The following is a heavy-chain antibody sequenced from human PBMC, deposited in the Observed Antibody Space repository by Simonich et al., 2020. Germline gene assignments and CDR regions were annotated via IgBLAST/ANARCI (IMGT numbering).Heavy chain of an antibody. CDR1: GYSISSGYY. Sequence: QVQLQESGPGLVKPSETLSLTCAVSGYSISSGYYWGWIRQPPGKGLEWIGGIYHSGGTYDNPSLKSRVTRSVDTSKNQCSRKLSSVTAADTAVYYCARVVGLAAAAADGAFDIWGQGTMVTVSS. CDR3: ARVVGLAAAAADGAFDI. D-gene: IGHD6-13*01. J-gene: IGHJ3*02. CDR2: IYHSGGT. V-gene: IGHV4-38-2*01.